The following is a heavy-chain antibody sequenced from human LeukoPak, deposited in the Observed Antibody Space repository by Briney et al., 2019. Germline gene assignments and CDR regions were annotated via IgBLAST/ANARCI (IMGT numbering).Heavy chain of an antibody. CDR1: GYSFTSYW. CDR2: IYPGDSDT. CDR3: ARLGYSYGLVYYGMDV. D-gene: IGHD5-18*01. J-gene: IGHJ6*02. Sequence: GESLKISCKGSGYSFTSYWIGWVRQMPGKGLEWMGIIYPGDSDTRYSPSFQGQVTISADKSISTAYLQWSSLKASDTATYYCARLGYSYGLVYYGMDVWGQGTTVTVSS. V-gene: IGHV5-51*01.